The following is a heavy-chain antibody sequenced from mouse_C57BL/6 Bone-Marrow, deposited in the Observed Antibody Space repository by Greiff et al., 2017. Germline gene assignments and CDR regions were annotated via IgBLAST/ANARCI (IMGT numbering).Heavy chain of an antibody. D-gene: IGHD3-2*01. CDR2: IDPETGGT. Sequence: VQLQQSGAELVRPGASVTLSCKASGYTFTDYEMHWVKQTPVHGLEWIGAIDPETGGTAYNQKFKGKAILTADKSSSTAYMELRGLTSEDSAVYYCTDRVAYWGQGTLVTVSA. CDR1: GYTFTDYE. J-gene: IGHJ3*01. V-gene: IGHV1-15*01. CDR3: TDRVAY.